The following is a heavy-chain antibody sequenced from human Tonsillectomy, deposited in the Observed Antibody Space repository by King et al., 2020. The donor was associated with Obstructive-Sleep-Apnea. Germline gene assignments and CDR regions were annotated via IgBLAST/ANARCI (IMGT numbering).Heavy chain of an antibody. CDR2: IYHSGTS. V-gene: IGHV4-59*01. J-gene: IGHJ4*02. Sequence: QLQESGPGLVKPSETLSLTCSVSGGSINRYYWSWIRQPPGKGLEWIGFIYHSGTSNYNPSLKSRVTISVDTSKNQFSLRLTSVSAADTAVYYCARGLERVPHLGFDYWGQGTLVIVSS. CDR1: GGSINRYY. CDR3: ARGLERVPHLGFDY. D-gene: IGHD6-19*01.